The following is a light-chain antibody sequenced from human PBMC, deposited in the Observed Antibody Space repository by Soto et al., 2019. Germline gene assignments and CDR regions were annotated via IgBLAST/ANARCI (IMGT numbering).Light chain of an antibody. J-gene: IGLJ3*02. Sequence: QPVLTQSPSASASLGASVKLTCTLSSGHSSNAIVWHQQQPEKGPRYLMKINSDGSHSQGDGIPDRFSGSSSGAERYLTISSLQSEDEADYYCQTWGTGFWVFGGGTKLT. CDR2: INSDGSH. V-gene: IGLV4-69*01. CDR3: QTWGTGFWV. CDR1: SGHSSNA.